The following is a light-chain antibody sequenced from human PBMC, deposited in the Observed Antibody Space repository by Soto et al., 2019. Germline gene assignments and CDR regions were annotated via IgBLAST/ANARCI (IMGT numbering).Light chain of an antibody. CDR3: QQYNNWPPWT. CDR1: QSVSID. Sequence: EVVMTQSPATLSVSTGERATLSCRASQSVSIDLAWYQQKPGQAPRLLIYGASTRATGIPARFSGSGSWTEFSLTISSLQSEDFSVYYCQQYNNWPPWTFGQGTKVEIK. CDR2: GAS. J-gene: IGKJ1*01. V-gene: IGKV3-15*01.